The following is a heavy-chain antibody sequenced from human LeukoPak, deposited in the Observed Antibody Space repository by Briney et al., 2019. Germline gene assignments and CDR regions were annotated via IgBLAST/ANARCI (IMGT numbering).Heavy chain of an antibody. J-gene: IGHJ4*02. CDR3: ARDLGYCTNGVCHTRFDY. V-gene: IGHV4-31*03. CDR1: GGSISSGGYH. D-gene: IGHD2-8*01. Sequence: SETLSLTCTVSGGSISSGGYHWSWIRQHPGKDLEWIGNIDYSGKTYYNPSLKSRITISIDASEKQFSLMLSSVTAADTAVYYCARDLGYCTNGVCHTRFDYWGQGTLVAVSS. CDR2: IDYSGKT.